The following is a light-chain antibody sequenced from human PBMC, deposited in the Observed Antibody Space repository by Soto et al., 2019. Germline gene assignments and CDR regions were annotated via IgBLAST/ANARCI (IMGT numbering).Light chain of an antibody. V-gene: IGKV3-20*01. CDR2: GAS. CDR1: QSVSSSY. J-gene: IGKJ1*01. CDR3: QQYGSSGT. Sequence: MLTPYQGTQSFAAGEIATLSCRASQSVSSSYLAWYQQKPGQAPRLLIYGASSRATCIPDRFSGSGSGTDFTLTISRLEPEDFAVYYCQQYGSSGTFGQGTKVDIK.